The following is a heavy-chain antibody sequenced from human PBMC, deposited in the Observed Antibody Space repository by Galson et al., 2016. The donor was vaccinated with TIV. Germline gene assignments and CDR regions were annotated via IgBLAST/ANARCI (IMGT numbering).Heavy chain of an antibody. D-gene: IGHD6-13*01. Sequence: SLRLSCAASGFTFSTYGMHWVRQAPGKGLEWVAVTSYNGGSKYYAASVKGRFTISRDNSKNTLHLQMNSLRAEDTAVYYCAKCRRGYDSSWFPRAAYYYYAMDVWGQGTTVTVSS. CDR3: AKCRRGYDSSWFPRAAYYYYAMDV. CDR2: TSYNGGSK. CDR1: GFTFSTYG. J-gene: IGHJ6*02. V-gene: IGHV3-30*18.